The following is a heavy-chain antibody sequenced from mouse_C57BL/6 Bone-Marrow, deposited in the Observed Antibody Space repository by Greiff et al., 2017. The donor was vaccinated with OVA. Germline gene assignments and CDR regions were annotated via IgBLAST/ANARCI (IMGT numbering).Heavy chain of an antibody. Sequence: QVQLQQPGAELVKPGASVKVSCKASGYTFTSYWMHWVKQRPGQGLEWIGRIHPSDSDTNYNQKFKGKATLTVDKSSSTAYLPLSSLTSEDSAVYDRAIESVYDYGSSPCAYWGQGTLVTVSA. CDR3: AIESVYDYGSSPCAY. D-gene: IGHD1-1*01. CDR1: GYTFTSYW. CDR2: IHPSDSDT. J-gene: IGHJ3*01. V-gene: IGHV1-74*01.